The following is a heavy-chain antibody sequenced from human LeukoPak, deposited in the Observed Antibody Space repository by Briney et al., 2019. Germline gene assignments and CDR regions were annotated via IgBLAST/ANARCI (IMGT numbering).Heavy chain of an antibody. Sequence: SVKVSCKASGGTFSSYAISWVRQAPGQGLEWMGGIIPIFGTANYAQKLQGRVTMTTDTSTSTAYMELRRLRSDDTAVYYCARAIPPGTTYYYYYYMDVWGKGTTVTVSS. J-gene: IGHJ6*03. CDR3: ARAIPPGTTYYYYYYMDV. V-gene: IGHV1-69*05. CDR2: IIPIFGTA. CDR1: GGTFSSYA. D-gene: IGHD2-21*01.